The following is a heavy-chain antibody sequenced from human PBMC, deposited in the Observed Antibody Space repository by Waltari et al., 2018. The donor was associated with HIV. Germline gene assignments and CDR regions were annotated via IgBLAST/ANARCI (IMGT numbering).Heavy chain of an antibody. Sequence: QVELQQGGAGLLKPSETLSLSCAVSGGSFSPYYWSWIRQPPGKGLEWRGERNNSGSINFNPSLKGRLNISLDASKKQSSLHLTSVTAADTALYYCATRGDYGDLPKYFDLWGRGTLVTVSS. CDR1: GGSFSPYY. CDR2: RNNSGSI. V-gene: IGHV4-34*02. J-gene: IGHJ2*01. CDR3: ATRGDYGDLPKYFDL. D-gene: IGHD4-17*01.